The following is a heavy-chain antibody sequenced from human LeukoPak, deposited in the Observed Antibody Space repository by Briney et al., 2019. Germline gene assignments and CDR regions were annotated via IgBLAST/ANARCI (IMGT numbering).Heavy chain of an antibody. CDR2: INPNSGGT. Sequence: ASVKVSCKASGYTFTGYYMHWVRQAPEQGLEWMAWINPNSGGTNYAQKFQGRVTMTRDTSISTASMELSSLRSDDTAVYYCARDLGSSWYIGWFDPWGQGTLVTVSS. D-gene: IGHD6-13*01. CDR1: GYTFTGYY. V-gene: IGHV1-2*02. J-gene: IGHJ5*02. CDR3: ARDLGSSWYIGWFDP.